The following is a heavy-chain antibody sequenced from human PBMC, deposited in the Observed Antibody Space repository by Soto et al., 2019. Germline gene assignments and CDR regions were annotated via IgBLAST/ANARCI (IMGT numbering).Heavy chain of an antibody. CDR3: ERDDSSGYYHVPFDN. V-gene: IGHV3-48*02. CDR1: GFTFSSCS. D-gene: IGHD3-22*01. Sequence: EVQLVESGGGLVQPGGSLRLSCAASGFTFSSCSMNCVRQAPGKGLEWVSYISSSSGTIYYADSVKGLFSISRDNAKKSLYLQMNSLRDEDTAVYHCERDDSSGYYHVPFDNWGQGPLVTVSS. J-gene: IGHJ4*02. CDR2: ISSSSGTI.